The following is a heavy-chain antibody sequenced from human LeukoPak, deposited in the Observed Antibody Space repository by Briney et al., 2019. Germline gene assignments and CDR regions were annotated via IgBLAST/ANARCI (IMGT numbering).Heavy chain of an antibody. CDR3: ARYGSGLYFDY. Sequence: SGPALVKPTQTLTLTCTFSGFSLSTSGMRVSWIRQPLGKALEWLARIDWDDDKFYSTSLKTRLTISKDTSKNQVVLTMTNMDPVDTATYYCARYGSGLYFDYWGQGTLVTVSS. J-gene: IGHJ4*02. CDR2: IDWDDDK. V-gene: IGHV2-70*04. D-gene: IGHD3-10*01. CDR1: GFSLSTSGMR.